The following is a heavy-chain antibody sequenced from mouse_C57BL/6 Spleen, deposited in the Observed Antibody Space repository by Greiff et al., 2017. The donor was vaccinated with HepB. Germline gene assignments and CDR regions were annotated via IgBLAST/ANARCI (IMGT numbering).Heavy chain of an antibody. Sequence: AAPGVAFSRYWMSWVRRAPRKGLEWIGEIHPDSSTINYAPSLKDKFIISRDNAKNTLYLQMSKVRSEDTALYYCARQNWDYFDYWGQGTTLTVSS. CDR2: IHPDSSTI. CDR3: ARQNWDYFDY. V-gene: IGHV4-1*01. J-gene: IGHJ2*01. CDR1: GVAFSRYW. D-gene: IGHD4-1*01.